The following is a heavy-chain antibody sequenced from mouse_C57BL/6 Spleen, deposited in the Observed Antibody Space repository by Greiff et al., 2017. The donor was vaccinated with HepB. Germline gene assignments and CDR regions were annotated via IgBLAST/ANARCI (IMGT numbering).Heavy chain of an antibody. J-gene: IGHJ4*01. CDR2: ISDGGSYT. CDR1: GFTFSSYA. CDR3: ARDQDGYYGAMDY. Sequence: EVQLVESGGGLVKPGGSLKLSCAASGFTFSSYAMSWVRQTPEKRLEWVATISDGGSYTYYPDNVKGRFTISRDNAKNNLYLQMSHLKSEDTAMYYCARDQDGYYGAMDYWGQGTSVTVSS. V-gene: IGHV5-4*01. D-gene: IGHD2-3*01.